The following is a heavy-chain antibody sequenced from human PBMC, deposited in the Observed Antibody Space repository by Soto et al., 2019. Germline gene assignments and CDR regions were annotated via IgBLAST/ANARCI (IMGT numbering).Heavy chain of an antibody. J-gene: IGHJ4*02. V-gene: IGHV1-2*04. CDR2: INPDTGGT. D-gene: IGHD6-13*01. CDR3: ARAIARDGSSWYRGGYDS. Sequence: QVRLLQSGAEVKKSGASVKVSCKASGYTFNAYYIHWMRQARGQGLEWMGWINPDTGGTDYAQIFQGWVTMTRDTSITTAYMELASLKIDDTAVYYCARAIARDGSSWYRGGYDSWGQGTLVTVS. CDR1: GYTFNAYY.